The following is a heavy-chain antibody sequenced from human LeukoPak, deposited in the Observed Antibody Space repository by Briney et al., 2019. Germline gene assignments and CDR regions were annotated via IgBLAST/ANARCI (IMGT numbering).Heavy chain of an antibody. V-gene: IGHV3-7*01. CDR3: ARADCSGGGCPYYYYFGSDV. D-gene: IGHD2-15*01. CDR1: GFTFGAYW. Sequence: GGSLRLSCAASGFTFGAYWMSWVRQAPGKGLEWVANIKQDGNDKYYVDSVKGRFTVSRDNAKNSLYLQMDSLRAEDTAVYYCARADCSGGGCPYYYYFGSDVWGQGTTVTASS. J-gene: IGHJ6*02. CDR2: IKQDGNDK.